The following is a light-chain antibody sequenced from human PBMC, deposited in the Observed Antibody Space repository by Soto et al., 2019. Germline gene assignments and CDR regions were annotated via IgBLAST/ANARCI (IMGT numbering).Light chain of an antibody. CDR2: GAS. CDR1: QDITNY. J-gene: IGKJ3*01. V-gene: IGKV1-33*01. CDR3: QHYGDFPFT. Sequence: DIQMTQSPSSLSASVGDRVTITCQASQDITNYLSWYQQKPGKAPKLLIYGASNLQTGVPSRFSGDGSGTDFTLTIRGLQPEDIATYYCQHYGDFPFTFGPGTKVEI.